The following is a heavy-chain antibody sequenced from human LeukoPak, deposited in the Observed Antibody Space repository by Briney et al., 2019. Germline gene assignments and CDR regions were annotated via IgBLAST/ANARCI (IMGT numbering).Heavy chain of an antibody. D-gene: IGHD3-22*01. CDR3: ARGSSGYYYYFDY. Sequence: SETLSLTCAVYGGSFSGYYWSWIRQPPGKGLEWIGEINHSGSTNYNPSLKSRVTISVDTSKNQFSPKLSSVTAADTAVYYCARGSSGYYYYFDYWGQGTLVTVSS. CDR2: INHSGST. CDR1: GGSFSGYY. V-gene: IGHV4-34*01. J-gene: IGHJ4*02.